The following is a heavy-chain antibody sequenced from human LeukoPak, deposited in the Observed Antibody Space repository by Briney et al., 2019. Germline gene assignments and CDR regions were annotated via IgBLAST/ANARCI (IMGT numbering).Heavy chain of an antibody. D-gene: IGHD5-18*01. V-gene: IGHV3-74*01. J-gene: IGHJ4*02. CDR1: GFTFSSYW. Sequence: GGSLRLSCAASGFTFSSYWIHWVRQAPGKGLVWVSRINSDGSSTSYADSVKGRFTISRDNAKNTLYLQMNSLRAEDTAVYYCARAPYSYGLYFDYWGQGTLVTVSS. CDR3: ARAPYSYGLYFDY. CDR2: INSDGSST.